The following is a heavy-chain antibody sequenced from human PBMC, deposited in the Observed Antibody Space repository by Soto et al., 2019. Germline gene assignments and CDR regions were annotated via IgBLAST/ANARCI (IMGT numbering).Heavy chain of an antibody. D-gene: IGHD3-16*01. CDR2: ISWNSGSI. CDR1: GFTFDDYA. J-gene: IGHJ4*02. V-gene: IGHV3-9*01. Sequence: EVQLVESGGGLVQPGRSLRLSCAASGFTFDDYAMHWVRQAPGKGLEWVSGISWNSGSIGYADSVEGRFTISRDNAKNSLYLQMNSLRAEDTALYYCARGYDTNFDYWGQGTLVTVSS. CDR3: ARGYDTNFDY.